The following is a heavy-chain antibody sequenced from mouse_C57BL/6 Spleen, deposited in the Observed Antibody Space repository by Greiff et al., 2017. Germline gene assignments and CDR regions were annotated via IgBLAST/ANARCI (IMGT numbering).Heavy chain of an antibody. Sequence: VQLKESGAELVRPGASVTLSCKASGYTFTDYEMHWVKQTPVHGLEWIGAIDPETGGTAYNQKFKGKAILTADKSSSTAYMELRSLTSEDSAVYYCTRGAQATFAYWGQGTLVTVSA. V-gene: IGHV1-15*01. D-gene: IGHD3-2*02. CDR1: GYTFTDYE. CDR2: IDPETGGT. J-gene: IGHJ3*01. CDR3: TRGAQATFAY.